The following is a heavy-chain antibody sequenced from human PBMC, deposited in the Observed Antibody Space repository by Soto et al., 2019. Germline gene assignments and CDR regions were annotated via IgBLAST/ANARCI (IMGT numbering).Heavy chain of an antibody. Sequence: QVQLVESGGGVVQPGRSLRLSCAASGFTFSSYGMHWVRQAPGKGLEWVAVIWYDGSNKYYADSVKGRFTISRDNSKNKLYLQMNSLRAEETAVYYGARDEVDTARGWYYCGMVVWGQGTTVTVSS. CDR2: IWYDGSNK. V-gene: IGHV3-33*01. J-gene: IGHJ6*02. CDR1: GFTFSSYG. CDR3: ARDEVDTARGWYYCGMVV. D-gene: IGHD5-18*01.